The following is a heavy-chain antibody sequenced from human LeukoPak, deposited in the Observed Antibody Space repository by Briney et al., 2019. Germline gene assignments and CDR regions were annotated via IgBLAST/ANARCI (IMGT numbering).Heavy chain of an antibody. D-gene: IGHD3-10*01. V-gene: IGHV4-59*01. Sequence: PSGTLSLTCTVSGGSISSYYWSWIRQPPGKGLEWIGYIYYSGSTNYNPSLKSRVTISVDTSKNQFSLKLSSVTAADTAVYYCARGSTYYYGSGSSTEYGYWGQGTLVTVSS. CDR2: IYYSGST. J-gene: IGHJ4*02. CDR3: ARGSTYYYGSGSSTEYGY. CDR1: GGSISSYY.